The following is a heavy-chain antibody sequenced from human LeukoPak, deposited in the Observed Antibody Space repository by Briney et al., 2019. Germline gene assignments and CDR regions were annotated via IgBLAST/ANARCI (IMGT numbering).Heavy chain of an antibody. J-gene: IGHJ3*02. CDR2: IGRNGGST. CDR1: GFTFRNYA. CDR3: ARVGDNDAFDI. V-gene: IGHV3-64*01. Sequence: GGSLRLSCAATGFTFRNYAMHWVRQAPGKGLEYVSAIGRNGGSTFYANSVKDRFTIFRDNSKNTLYLRMGSLRAEDMAVYYCARVGDNDAFDIWGQGTMVTVSS.